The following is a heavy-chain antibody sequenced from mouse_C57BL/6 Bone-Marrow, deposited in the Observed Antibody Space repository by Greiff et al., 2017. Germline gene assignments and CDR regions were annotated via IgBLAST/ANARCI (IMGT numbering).Heavy chain of an antibody. CDR1: GFSFNTYA. Sequence: EVKLVESGGGLVQPKGSLKLSCAASGFSFNTYAMNWVRQAPGKGLEWVARIRSKSNNYATYYADSVKDRFTISRDDSESMLYLQMNNLKTEDTAMYYCVRQGITTVVARGYAMDYWGQGTSVTVSS. CDR2: IRSKSNNYAT. CDR3: VRQGITTVVARGYAMDY. D-gene: IGHD1-1*01. J-gene: IGHJ4*01. V-gene: IGHV10-1*01.